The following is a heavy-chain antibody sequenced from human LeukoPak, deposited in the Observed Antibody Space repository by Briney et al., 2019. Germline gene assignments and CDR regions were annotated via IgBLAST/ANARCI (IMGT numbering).Heavy chain of an antibody. CDR2: LYYGVST. V-gene: IGHV3-53*01. Sequence: GGSLRLSCAASGFTFSSYAMSWVRQAPGKGLEWVSVLYYGVSTFYKGSVKGRFTTSGDNFNNTVYLQMNSLRAEDTAVYYCAGGRQNYGGYPYWGQGTLVTVSS. CDR3: AGGRQNYGGYPY. D-gene: IGHD4-17*01. J-gene: IGHJ4*02. CDR1: GFTFSSYA.